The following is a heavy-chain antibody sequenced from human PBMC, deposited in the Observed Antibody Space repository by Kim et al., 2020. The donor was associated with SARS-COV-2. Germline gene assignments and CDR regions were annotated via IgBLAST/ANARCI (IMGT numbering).Heavy chain of an antibody. J-gene: IGHJ4*02. V-gene: IGHV3-23*01. D-gene: IGHD3-9*01. CDR2: ISGSGGST. Sequence: GGSLRLSCAASGFTFSSYAMSWVRQAPGKGLEWVSAISGSGGSTYYADSVKGRFTISRDNSKNTLYLQMNSLRAEDTAVYYCARGTSLYSSDILTGYLRWKWWGLLFDYWGQGTLVTVSS. CDR3: ARGTSLYSSDILTGYLRWKWWGLLFDY. CDR1: GFTFSSYA.